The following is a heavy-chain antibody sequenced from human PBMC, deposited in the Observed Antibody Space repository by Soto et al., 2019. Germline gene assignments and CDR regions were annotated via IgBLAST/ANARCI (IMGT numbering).Heavy chain of an antibody. CDR1: GYPVTAYY. Sequence: QLHLVQSGAVVKKPGASVTVSCSASGYPVTAYYMHWVRQAPGWELEWMGGINPATGAAKYTQTFQGRVTLTRDPATSTVFMELRGLTSEDTAVFFCARGGGVGVAGSAAFDMWGQGTLVTVSS. CDR2: INPATGAA. V-gene: IGHV1-2*02. J-gene: IGHJ3*02. CDR3: ARGGGVGVAGSAAFDM. D-gene: IGHD3-3*01.